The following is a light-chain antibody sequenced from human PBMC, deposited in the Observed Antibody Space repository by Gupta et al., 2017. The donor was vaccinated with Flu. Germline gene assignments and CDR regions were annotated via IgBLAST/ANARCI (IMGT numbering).Light chain of an antibody. J-gene: IGKJ4*01. CDR1: QSVFCSSNSMSF. Sequence: RGKRATSEGKSGQSVFCSSNSMSFLAWYQQKPGQPPKLLLYWASTRESGVPERLSGSGCGRELSPTISSLQDEDVAVYYCQQYYSASSLTFGEGTKVEIK. V-gene: IGKV4-1*01. CDR2: WAS. CDR3: QQYYSASSLT.